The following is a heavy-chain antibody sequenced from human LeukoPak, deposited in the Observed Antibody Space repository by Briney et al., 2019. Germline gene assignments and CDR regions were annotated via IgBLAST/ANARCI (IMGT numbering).Heavy chain of an antibody. D-gene: IGHD2-15*01. CDR3: AREEEYCSGGSCYWYYFDY. CDR1: GDSVSSNSAA. CDR2: TYYRSKWYN. Sequence: SQTLSLTCALSGDSVSSNSAAWNWIRQSPSRGLEWLGRTYYRSKWYNDYAVSVKSRITINPDTSKNQFSLQLNSVTPEDTAVYYCAREEEYCSGGSCYWYYFDYWGQGTLVTVSS. J-gene: IGHJ4*02. V-gene: IGHV6-1*01.